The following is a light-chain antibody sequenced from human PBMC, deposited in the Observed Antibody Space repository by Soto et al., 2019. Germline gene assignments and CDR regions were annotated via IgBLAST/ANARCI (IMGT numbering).Light chain of an antibody. J-gene: IGKJ5*01. CDR2: GAS. CDR1: ERLSSFY. V-gene: IGKV3-20*01. Sequence: EIVLTQSPGTLSLSPGERATLSCRASERLSSFYLAWYQQRPGQPPRLLIYGASNRATGIPDRFSGSGSGTDFTLIINRLEPEDVAIYYCQQYGGSPRITFGQGTRLEIK. CDR3: QQYGGSPRIT.